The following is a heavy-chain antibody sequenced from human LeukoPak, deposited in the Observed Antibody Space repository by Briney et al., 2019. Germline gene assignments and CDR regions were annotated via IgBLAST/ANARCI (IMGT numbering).Heavy chain of an antibody. CDR1: GGSISSYY. CDR2: IHYSGST. V-gene: IGHV4-59*01. J-gene: IGHJ3*02. CDR3: AATRGAFDI. Sequence: KPSETLSLTCTVSGGSISSYYWSWIRRPPGKGLEWIGYIHYSGSTNYNPSLKSRVTISVDTSKNQFSLKLSSVTAADTAVYYCAATRGAFDIWGQGTMVTVSS. D-gene: IGHD3-10*01.